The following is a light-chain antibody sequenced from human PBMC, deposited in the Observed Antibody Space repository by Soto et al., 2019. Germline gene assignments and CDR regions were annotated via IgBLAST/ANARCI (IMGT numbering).Light chain of an antibody. CDR1: SSDVGGYNY. J-gene: IGLJ1*01. CDR3: SSSTRSSTPYV. Sequence: QSALTQPASVSGSPGQSITISCTGTSSDVGGYNYVSWYQQHPGKAPKLIIYDVSSRPSGVSNRFSGAKSGNTSSLTISGLQAEDEADYYCSSSTRSSTPYVFGTGTKVTVL. V-gene: IGLV2-14*01. CDR2: DVS.